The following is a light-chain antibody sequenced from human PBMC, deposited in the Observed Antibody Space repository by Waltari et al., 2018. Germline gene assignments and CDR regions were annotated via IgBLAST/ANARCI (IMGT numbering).Light chain of an antibody. CDR3: QQGFT. CDR1: QSVSSY. CDR2: DAS. Sequence: EIVLTQSPATLSLSPGERATLSCRASQSVSSYLAWDQQKPGQAPRLLIYDASNRATGIPARFSGSGSGTDFTLTIGSLEPEDFAVYYCQQGFTFGPGTKVDIK. V-gene: IGKV3-11*01. J-gene: IGKJ3*01.